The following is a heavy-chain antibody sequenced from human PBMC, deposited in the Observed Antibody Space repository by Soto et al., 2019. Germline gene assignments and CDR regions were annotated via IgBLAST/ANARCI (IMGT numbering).Heavy chain of an antibody. CDR2: INAGNGNT. J-gene: IGHJ4*02. D-gene: IGHD6-6*01. V-gene: IGHV1-3*05. CDR3: ARTPGGNSSCVDY. Sequence: QVQLVQSGAEEKKPGASVKVSCKASGYTFTSYAMHWVRQAPGQRLEWMGWINAGNGNTKYSQKFQGRVTITRDTSASIAYMELSSLRSEVTAVYYCARTPGGNSSCVDYWGQGTLVTVSS. CDR1: GYTFTSYA.